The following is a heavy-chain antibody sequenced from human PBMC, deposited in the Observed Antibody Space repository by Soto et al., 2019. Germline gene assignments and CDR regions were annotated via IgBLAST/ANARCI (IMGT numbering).Heavy chain of an antibody. J-gene: IGHJ6*02. CDR1: GFTFNSYG. CDR3: ASTRSACSDFHYYSLDV. Sequence: QVHLVESGGGVVQPGRSLRLSCAASGFTFNSYGMHWVRQGPWNGLEWVAFISYDSTKTYYADSVKGRFTISRDNSNSALYVQMNSLSGEDTAVYYCASTRSACSDFHYYSLDVWGQGTTVTVSS. V-gene: IGHV3-30*03. D-gene: IGHD1-26*01. CDR2: ISYDSTKT.